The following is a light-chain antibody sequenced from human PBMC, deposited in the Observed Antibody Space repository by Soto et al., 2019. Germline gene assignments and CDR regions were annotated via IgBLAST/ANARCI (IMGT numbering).Light chain of an antibody. Sequence: ETVMTQSPATLSVSPGERATLSCRASQSVSDSLAWYQQRPGQAPRLLIYGASTRATGIQARFSGSGSGTEFTLTISSLQSEDFAIYYCQQYKNWPQTFGQGTKVDIK. J-gene: IGKJ1*01. CDR1: QSVSDS. CDR2: GAS. CDR3: QQYKNWPQT. V-gene: IGKV3-15*01.